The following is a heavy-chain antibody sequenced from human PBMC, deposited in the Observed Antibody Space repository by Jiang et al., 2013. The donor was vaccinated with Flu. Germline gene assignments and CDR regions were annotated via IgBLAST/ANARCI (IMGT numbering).Heavy chain of an antibody. CDR2: IYHSGST. D-gene: IGHD5-18*01. J-gene: IGHJ4*02. CDR3: ARERIQLWDLSYYFDY. Sequence: GPGLVKPSETLSLTCTVSGGSISSSSYYWGWIRQPPGKGLEWIGEIYHSGSTNYNPSLKSRVTISVDKSKNQFSLKLSSVTAADTAVYYCARERIQLWDLSYYFDYWGQGTLVTVSS. CDR1: GGSISSSSYY. V-gene: IGHV4-39*07.